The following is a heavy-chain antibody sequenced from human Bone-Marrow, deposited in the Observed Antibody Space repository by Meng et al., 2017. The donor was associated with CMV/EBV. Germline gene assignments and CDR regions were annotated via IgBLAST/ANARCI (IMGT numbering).Heavy chain of an antibody. V-gene: IGHV1-2*02. D-gene: IGHD6-6*01. Sequence: ASVKVSCKASGYTFTGYYMHWVRQAPGQGLEWMGWINPNSGGTNYAQKFQGRVTMTRDTSISTAYMELSRLRSDDTAVYYCARGLGARQTGSQPLQYYYGMEVWGQGTTVTVSS. CDR3: ARGLGARQTGSQPLQYYYGMEV. J-gene: IGHJ6*02. CDR1: GYTFTGYY. CDR2: INPNSGGT.